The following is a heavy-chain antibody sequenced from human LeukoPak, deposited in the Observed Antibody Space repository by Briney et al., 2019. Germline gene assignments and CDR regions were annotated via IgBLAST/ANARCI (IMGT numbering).Heavy chain of an antibody. CDR3: ARGPPYYDGSLRWFDP. CDR1: GGSISSYY. V-gene: IGHV4-59*01. CDR2: IYYSGST. Sequence: PSETLSLTCTVSGGSISSYYWSWVRQPPGKGLEWIGYIYYSGSTNYNPSIKSRVTISVDTSKNQFSLKLSSVTAADTAVYYCARGPPYYDGSLRWFDPWGQGTLVTVSS. D-gene: IGHD3-10*01. J-gene: IGHJ5*02.